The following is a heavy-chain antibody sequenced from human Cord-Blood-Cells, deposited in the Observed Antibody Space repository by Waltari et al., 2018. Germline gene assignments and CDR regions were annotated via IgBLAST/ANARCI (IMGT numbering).Heavy chain of an antibody. D-gene: IGHD6-13*01. CDR2: INPSGGST. CDR1: GYTFTSSY. Sequence: QVQLVQSGAEVKKPGASVKVYCKASGYTFTSSYLHWVRQAPGQGLEWMGIINPSGGSTSYAQKFQGRVTMTRDTSTSTVYMELSSLRSEDTAVYYCARDKIAAADYWGHGTLVTVSS. CDR3: ARDKIAAADY. J-gene: IGHJ4*01. V-gene: IGHV1-46*01.